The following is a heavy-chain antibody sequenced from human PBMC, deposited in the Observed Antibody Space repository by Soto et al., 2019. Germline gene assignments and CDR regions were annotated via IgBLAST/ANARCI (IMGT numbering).Heavy chain of an antibody. Sequence: QVQLRESGPGLVKPSGTLSLTCTVSGTFMSSNNWWTWVRQSPGKGQEWIGKISESGPADYNPSPRGRQRMSIAKSKNLFSLKVTYVTAADTAIYYCARIQDGDALDIWGRGTVVTVS. CDR1: GTFMSSNNW. CDR3: ARIQDGDALDI. V-gene: IGHV4-4*02. CDR2: ISESGPA. J-gene: IGHJ3*02.